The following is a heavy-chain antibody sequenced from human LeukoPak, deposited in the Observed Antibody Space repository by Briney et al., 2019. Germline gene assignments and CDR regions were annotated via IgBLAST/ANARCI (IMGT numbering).Heavy chain of an antibody. CDR1: GFTFSSYG. Sequence: GGSLRLSCAASGFTFSSYGMHWVRQAPGKGLEWVAVIWYDGSNKYYADSVKGRFTISRDNSKNTLYLQMNSLRAEDTAVYYCAKDKQQLVGEYFDYWGQGTLVTVSS. CDR3: AKDKQQLVGEYFDY. J-gene: IGHJ4*02. V-gene: IGHV3-30*02. CDR2: IWYDGSNK. D-gene: IGHD6-13*01.